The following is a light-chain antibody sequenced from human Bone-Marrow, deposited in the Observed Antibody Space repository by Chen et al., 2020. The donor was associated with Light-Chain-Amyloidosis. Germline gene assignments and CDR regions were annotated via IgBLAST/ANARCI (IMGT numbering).Light chain of an antibody. CDR3: QSADSSGTYEVI. V-gene: IGLV3-25*03. J-gene: IGLJ2*01. CDR1: DLPTKY. CDR2: RDT. Sequence: SYELRHPPSVSVSPGQTARITCSGEDLPTKYAYWYQQKPGQAPVLVVHRDTERPSGISERFSGSSSGTTATLTISGVQAEDEADYHCQSADSSGTYEVIFGGGTKLTVL.